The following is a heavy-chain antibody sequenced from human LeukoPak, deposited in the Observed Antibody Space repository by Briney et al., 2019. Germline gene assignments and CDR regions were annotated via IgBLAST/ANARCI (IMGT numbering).Heavy chain of an antibody. Sequence: ASVKVSCKASGYTLSAYYMHWVRQAPGQRLEWMGRINPDNGATNYAQKFQGRVTITRDTSIKTAYMELSRLRSDDTAVYYCARDRGSGCFDYWGQGTLVTVSS. CDR1: GYTLSAYY. CDR2: INPDNGAT. CDR3: ARDRGSGCFDY. J-gene: IGHJ4*02. D-gene: IGHD6-19*01. V-gene: IGHV1-2*06.